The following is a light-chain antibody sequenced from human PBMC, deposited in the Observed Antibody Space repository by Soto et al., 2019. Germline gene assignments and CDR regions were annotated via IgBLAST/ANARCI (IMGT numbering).Light chain of an antibody. J-gene: IGKJ4*01. Sequence: DIQMTQSPSTLSASVGDRVTITRRASQSIGTWLAWYQQKPGKAPKLLIYKASSLEGGVPSRFSGSGSGTDFNITISSLQPDDFATYYCQQYNTYPLTFGGGTTVEIK. CDR3: QQYNTYPLT. CDR1: QSIGTW. CDR2: KAS. V-gene: IGKV1-5*03.